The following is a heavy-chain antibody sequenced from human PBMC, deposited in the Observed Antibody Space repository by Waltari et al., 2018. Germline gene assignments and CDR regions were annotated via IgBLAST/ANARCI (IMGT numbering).Heavy chain of an antibody. CDR1: GGSISSYY. V-gene: IGHV4-59*08. CDR3: ARYSTGTSYFDY. Sequence: QVQLQESGPGQVKPSETLSLTCTVSGGSISSYYWSWIRQPPGKGLEWIGSIYHSGSTYYNPSLKSRVTISVDTSKNQFSLKLSSVTAADTAVYYCARYSTGTSYFDYWGQGTLVTVSS. J-gene: IGHJ4*02. CDR2: IYHSGST. D-gene: IGHD1-1*01.